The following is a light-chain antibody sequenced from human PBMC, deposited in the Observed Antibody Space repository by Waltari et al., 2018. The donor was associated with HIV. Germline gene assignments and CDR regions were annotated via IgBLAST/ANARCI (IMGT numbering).Light chain of an antibody. CDR2: GAS. Sequence: EVVLTQSPGTLSLSPGERASLSCRASQSVSSNYLAWYQQKPGQAPRLLIYGASSRATGIPDRFSGSGSGTDFSLTSSRLEPEDFAVYYCQQYGSSPHTFGPGTKVDIK. CDR1: QSVSSNY. V-gene: IGKV3-20*01. J-gene: IGKJ3*01. CDR3: QQYGSSPHT.